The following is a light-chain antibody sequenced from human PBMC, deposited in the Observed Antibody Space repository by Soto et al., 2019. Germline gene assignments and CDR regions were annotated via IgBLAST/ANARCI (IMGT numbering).Light chain of an antibody. Sequence: ALTQPASVSGSPGQSITISCTGTSSDVGGYKYVSWYQQHPDKAPKLIIFEVSNRPSGISSRFSGSKSGNTASLTISGLQAEDEADYYCASYTSSSTSVIFGRGTKVTVL. J-gene: IGLJ2*01. CDR2: EVS. V-gene: IGLV2-14*01. CDR3: ASYTSSSTSVI. CDR1: SSDVGGYKY.